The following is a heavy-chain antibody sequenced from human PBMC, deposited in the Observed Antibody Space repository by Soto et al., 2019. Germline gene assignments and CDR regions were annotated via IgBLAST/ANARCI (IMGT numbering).Heavy chain of an antibody. CDR1: GFTFSDYY. CDR3: ARYCTNGVCYFDY. D-gene: IGHD2-8*01. V-gene: IGHV3-11*06. CDR2: ISSSSSYT. Sequence: VQLVESGGGLVKPGGSLRLSCAASGFTFSDYYMSWIRQAPGKGLEWVSYISSSSSYTNYADSVKGRFTISRDNAKNSLYLQMNSLRAEDTAVYYCARYCTNGVCYFDYWGQGTLVTVSS. J-gene: IGHJ4*02.